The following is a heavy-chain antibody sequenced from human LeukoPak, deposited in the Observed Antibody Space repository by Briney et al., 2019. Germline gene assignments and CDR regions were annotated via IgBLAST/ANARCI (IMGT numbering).Heavy chain of an antibody. CDR3: ATSSEGRIFWYFDL. J-gene: IGHJ2*01. CDR2: IYYSGST. D-gene: IGHD2/OR15-2a*01. CDR1: GGSISSSSYY. Sequence: SETLSLTCTVSGGSISSSSYYWSWIRQPPGKGLEWIGYIYYSGSTNYNPSLKSRVTISVDTSKNQFSLKLSSVTAADTAVYYCATSSEGRIFWYFDLWGRGTLVTVSS. V-gene: IGHV4-61*05.